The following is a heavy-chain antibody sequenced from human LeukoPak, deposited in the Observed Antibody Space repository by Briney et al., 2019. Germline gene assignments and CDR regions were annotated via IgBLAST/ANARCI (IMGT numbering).Heavy chain of an antibody. CDR3: ARVRGYGDYLYDY. Sequence: GSLRLSCAASGLTFRNYAMSWVRQAPGKGLEWVSSISSSSSYIYYADSVKGRFTISRDNAKNSLYLQMNSQRAEDTAVYYCARVRGYGDYLYDYWGQGTLVTVSS. CDR2: ISSSSSYI. CDR1: GLTFRNYA. D-gene: IGHD4-17*01. V-gene: IGHV3-21*01. J-gene: IGHJ4*02.